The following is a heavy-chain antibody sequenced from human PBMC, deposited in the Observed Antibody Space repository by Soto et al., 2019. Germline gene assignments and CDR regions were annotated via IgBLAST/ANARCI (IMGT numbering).Heavy chain of an antibody. Sequence: QVQLLQSGAEVKKPGSSVKVSCKASGGTFSSYAISWVRQAPGQGLEWMGGIIPIFGTANYAQKFQGRVTIAGDKSASNAYMELRRLRSEDTAVYYCAGDKRGGSSSFYYYYYGTDVWGQGTTVTVSS. J-gene: IGHJ6*02. V-gene: IGHV1-69*06. CDR1: GGTFSSYA. D-gene: IGHD6-6*01. CDR3: AGDKRGGSSSFYYYYYGTDV. CDR2: IIPIFGTA.